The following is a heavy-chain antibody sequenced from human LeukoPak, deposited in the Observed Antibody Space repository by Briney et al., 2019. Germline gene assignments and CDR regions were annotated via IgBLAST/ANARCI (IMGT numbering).Heavy chain of an antibody. CDR3: AKGSTSWDGYKGKYDP. V-gene: IGHV3-23*01. CDR2: ISGDGRT. Sequence: PGGSLRLSREASGFTFSSYVMNWVRQAPGKGLEWVSVISGDGRTYYADSVKGRFTISRDNSKNTVYLQMNTMRAEDTAVYYCAKGSTSWDGYKGKYDPWGQGTLVTV. D-gene: IGHD6-13*01. CDR1: GFTFSSYV. J-gene: IGHJ5*02.